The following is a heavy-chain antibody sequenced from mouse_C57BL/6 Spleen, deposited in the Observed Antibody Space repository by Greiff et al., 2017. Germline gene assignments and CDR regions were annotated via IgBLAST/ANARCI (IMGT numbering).Heavy chain of an antibody. V-gene: IGHV10-1*01. Sequence: EVMLVESGGGLVQPKGSLKLSCAASGFSFNTYAMNWVRQAPGKGLEWVARIRSKSNNYATYYADSVKDRFTISRDDSESMLYLQMNNLKTEDTAMYYCVRHDGYLSYYAMDYWGQGTSVTVSS. J-gene: IGHJ4*01. CDR3: VRHDGYLSYYAMDY. CDR2: IRSKSNNYAT. CDR1: GFSFNTYA. D-gene: IGHD2-3*01.